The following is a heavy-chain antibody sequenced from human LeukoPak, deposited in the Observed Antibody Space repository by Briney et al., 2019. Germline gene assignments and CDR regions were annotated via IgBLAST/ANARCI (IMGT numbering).Heavy chain of an antibody. CDR3: ARDGGGRYGTTLLDY. Sequence: ASVKVSCKASGYIFTNHGIHWVRQAPGQRLECMGWINAANGNIKYSPSFRGRATFTGDISASTVYMEMSSLRSEDTALYYCARDGGGRYGTTLLDYWGQGTLVTVSS. J-gene: IGHJ4*02. V-gene: IGHV1-3*01. D-gene: IGHD1/OR15-1a*01. CDR1: GYIFTNHG. CDR2: INAANGNI.